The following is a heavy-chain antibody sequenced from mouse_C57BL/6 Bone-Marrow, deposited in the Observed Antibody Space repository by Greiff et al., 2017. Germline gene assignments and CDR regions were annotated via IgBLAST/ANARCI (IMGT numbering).Heavy chain of an antibody. V-gene: IGHV2-2*01. CDR3: ARKEYDYDGAGFDY. Sequence: VMLVESGPGLVQPSQSLSITCTVSGFSLTSYGVHWVRQSPGKGLEWLGVIWSGGSTDYNAAFISRLSISKDNSKSQVFFKMNSLQADDTAIYYCARKEYDYDGAGFDYWGQGTTLTVSS. J-gene: IGHJ2*01. CDR2: IWSGGST. CDR1: GFSLTSYG. D-gene: IGHD2-4*01.